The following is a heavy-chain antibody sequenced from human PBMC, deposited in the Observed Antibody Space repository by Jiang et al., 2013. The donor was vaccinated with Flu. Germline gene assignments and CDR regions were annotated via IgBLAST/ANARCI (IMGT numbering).Heavy chain of an antibody. CDR3: ARVADHYYDSSGRPYSLDY. D-gene: IGHD3-22*01. Sequence: SGAEVKKPGSSAKVSCKASGGTFSSYAISWVRQAPGQGLEWMGGIIPIFGTANYAQKFQGRVTITADESTSTAYMELSSLRSEDTAVYYCARVADHYYDSSGRPYSLDYWGQGTLVTVSS. V-gene: IGHV1-69*01. J-gene: IGHJ4*02. CDR1: GGTFSSYA. CDR2: IIPIFGTA.